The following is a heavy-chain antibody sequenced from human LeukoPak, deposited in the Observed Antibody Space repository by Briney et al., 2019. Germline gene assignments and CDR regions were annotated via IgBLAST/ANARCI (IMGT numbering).Heavy chain of an antibody. CDR3: ARDRGSSWIYYYYMDV. CDR1: RFTFSSFS. CDR2: MSYDGSNK. D-gene: IGHD6-13*01. V-gene: IGHV3-30-3*01. Sequence: GGSLRLSCAASRFTFSSFSMHWVRQAPGKGLEWVAVMSYDGSNKNYADSVKGRFTISRDNSKNTLYLLMNSLRVEDTAVYYCARDRGSSWIYYYYMDVWGKGTPVTVSS. J-gene: IGHJ6*03.